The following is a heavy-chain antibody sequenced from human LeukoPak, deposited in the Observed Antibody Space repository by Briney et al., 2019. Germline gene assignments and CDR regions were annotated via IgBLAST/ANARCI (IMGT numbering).Heavy chain of an antibody. CDR1: GYTFTGYY. CDR2: INPNSGGT. V-gene: IGHV1-2*02. Sequence: GASVKVSCKASGYTFTGYYMHWVRQAPGQGLEWMGWINPNSGGTNYAQKFQGRVTMTRDTSISTAYMELSRLRSDDTAVYYCARAYGSGSPNDAFDIWGQGTMVTVSS. CDR3: ARAYGSGSPNDAFDI. J-gene: IGHJ3*02. D-gene: IGHD3-10*01.